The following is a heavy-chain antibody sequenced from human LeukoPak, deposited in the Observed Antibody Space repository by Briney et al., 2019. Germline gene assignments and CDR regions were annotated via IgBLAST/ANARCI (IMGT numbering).Heavy chain of an antibody. CDR3: ARRPDGTSHFDY. CDR2: VYYSGST. V-gene: IGHV4-59*08. CDR1: GGSIRSYF. D-gene: IGHD6-6*01. J-gene: IGHJ4*02. Sequence: SETLSLTCTVSGGSIRSYFWSWIRQPPGKGLEWIWYVYYSGSTNYNPSLKSRVTISVDTSKKQFSLKLSSVTAADTAVYYCARRPDGTSHFDYWGQGTLVTVSS.